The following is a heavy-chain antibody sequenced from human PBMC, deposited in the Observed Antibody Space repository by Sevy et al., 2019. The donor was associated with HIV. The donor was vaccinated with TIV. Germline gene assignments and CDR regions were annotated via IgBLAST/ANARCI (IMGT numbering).Heavy chain of an antibody. J-gene: IGHJ4*02. Sequence: GGSLRLSCAASGFTFSTHAMHWVRQAPGKGLEWVAIISYDGNIEYYPDSVKGRFTISRYDSKNTLYLQRNSLRSEDTALYYCARDLGYESTGYLPLFDNWGQGTLVTVSS. V-gene: IGHV3-30-3*01. CDR1: GFTFSTHA. CDR3: ARDLGYESTGYLPLFDN. D-gene: IGHD3-22*01. CDR2: ISYDGNIE.